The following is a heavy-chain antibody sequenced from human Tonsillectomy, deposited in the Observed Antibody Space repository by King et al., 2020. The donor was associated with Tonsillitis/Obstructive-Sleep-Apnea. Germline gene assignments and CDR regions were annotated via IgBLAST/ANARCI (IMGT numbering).Heavy chain of an antibody. CDR2: INHSGST. CDR1: GESFSGYY. V-gene: IGHV4-34*01. CDR3: ASTHPDDAYVGGWFDP. D-gene: IGHD3-16*01. Sequence: VQLQQWGAGVLKPSETLSLTCAVYGESFSGYYWTWIRQPPGKGLEWIGEINHSGSTNYNPSLKSRVSISVDTSRNQFSLKLSSVTAADTAVYYCASTHPDDAYVGGWFDPWGQGPLVTVSS. J-gene: IGHJ5*02.